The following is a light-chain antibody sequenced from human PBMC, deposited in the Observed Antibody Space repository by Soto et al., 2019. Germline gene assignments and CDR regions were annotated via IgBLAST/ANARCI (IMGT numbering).Light chain of an antibody. CDR3: QTWGTGYWV. V-gene: IGLV4-69*01. J-gene: IGLJ3*02. CDR2: LNSDGSH. CDR1: SGHSTYA. Sequence: QPVLTQSPSASASLGASVKLTCTLSSGHSTYAIAWHQQQPEKGPRYLMKLNSDGSHKKGDGIPDRFSGSSSGAERYLTISSLQSEDVADYYCQTWGTGYWVFGGGTKLTVL.